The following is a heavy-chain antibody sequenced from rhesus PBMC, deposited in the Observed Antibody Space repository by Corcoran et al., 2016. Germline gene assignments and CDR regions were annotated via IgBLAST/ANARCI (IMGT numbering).Heavy chain of an antibody. CDR2: ISYIGST. V-gene: IGHV4-122*02. CDR3: ARHETGVIFDY. CDR1: GGSISSSYYY. D-gene: IGHD3-34*01. J-gene: IGHJ4*01. Sequence: QVQLQESGPGLVKPSETLSLTCAVSGGSISSSYYYWSWIRQAPGKGLEWIGYISYIGSTSYNPSLKGGVTISRETSKNQFSLKLSSVTAADTAVYYCARHETGVIFDYWGQGVLVTVSS.